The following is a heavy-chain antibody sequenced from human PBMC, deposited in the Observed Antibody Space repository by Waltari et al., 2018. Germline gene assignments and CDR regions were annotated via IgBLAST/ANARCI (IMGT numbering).Heavy chain of an antibody. CDR2: ISSSSSYI. CDR1: GFTFSSYS. J-gene: IGHJ4*02. D-gene: IGHD6-19*01. CDR3: ASGLERVAVAGGGY. V-gene: IGHV3-21*01. Sequence: EVQLVESGGGLVKPGGSLRLSCAASGFTFSSYSMNWVRQAPGKGLEWVSSISSSSSYIYYADSVKGRFTISRDNAKNSLYLQMNSLRAEDTAVYYCASGLERVAVAGGGYWGQGTLVTVSS.